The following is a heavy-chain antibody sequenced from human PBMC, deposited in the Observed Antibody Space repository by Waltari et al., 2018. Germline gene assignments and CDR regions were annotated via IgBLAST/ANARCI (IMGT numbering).Heavy chain of an antibody. CDR3: AKDGHDYIWGSYPDDFDY. CDR1: GFTFSSYG. CDR2: IRYDGSNK. D-gene: IGHD3-16*02. V-gene: IGHV3-30*02. Sequence: QVQLVESGGGVVQPGGSLRLSCAASGFTFSSYGMHWVRQAPGKGLEWVAFIRYDGSNKYYADSVKGRFTISRDNSKNTLYLQMNSLRAEDTAVYYCAKDGHDYIWGSYPDDFDYWGQGTLVTVSS. J-gene: IGHJ4*02.